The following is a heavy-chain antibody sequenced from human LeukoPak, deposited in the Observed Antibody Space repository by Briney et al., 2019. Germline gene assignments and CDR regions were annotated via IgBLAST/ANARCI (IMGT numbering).Heavy chain of an antibody. CDR2: IKPDGGEK. V-gene: IGHV3-7*01. CDR1: GFTFTTYW. CDR3: AREDCDATSCYWGIIY. Sequence: GGSLRLSCTASGFTFTTYWMSWVRQAPGKGLEWVANIKPDGGEKYYVDSVKGRFTISRDDAKNSVYLQMNSLRAEDTAVYYCAREDCDATSCYWGIIYWGQGTLVTVSS. D-gene: IGHD2-2*01. J-gene: IGHJ4*02.